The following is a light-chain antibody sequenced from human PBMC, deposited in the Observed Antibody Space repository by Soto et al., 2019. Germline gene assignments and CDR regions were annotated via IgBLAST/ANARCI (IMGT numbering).Light chain of an antibody. J-gene: IGLJ2*01. Sequence: QSALTQPASVSGSPGQSITISCTGTSGDIGAYNFVSWYQQHPGKAPKLMLYDVNIRPSGVSNRFSGSKSGNTASLTISGLQAEDEADYYCTSWTTSTTMIFGGGTK. CDR3: TSWTTSTTMI. CDR1: SGDIGAYNF. CDR2: DVN. V-gene: IGLV2-14*03.